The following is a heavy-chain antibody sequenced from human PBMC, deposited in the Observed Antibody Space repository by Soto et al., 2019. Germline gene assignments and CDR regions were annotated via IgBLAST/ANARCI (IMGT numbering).Heavy chain of an antibody. V-gene: IGHV1-8*01. J-gene: IGHJ6*02. CDR3: ARRGYSSSWYYYYYYGMDV. Sequence: QVQLVQSGAEVKKPGASVKVSCKASGYTFTSYDINWVRQATGQGLEWMGWMNPNSGNTGYAQKFQGRVTMTRNTSXXXAXXELSSLRSEETAVYYCARRGYSSSWYYYYYYGMDVWGQGTTVTVSS. CDR2: MNPNSGNT. D-gene: IGHD6-13*01. CDR1: GYTFTSYD.